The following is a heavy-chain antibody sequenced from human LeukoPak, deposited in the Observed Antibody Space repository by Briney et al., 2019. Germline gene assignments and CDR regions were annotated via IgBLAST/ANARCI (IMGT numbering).Heavy chain of an antibody. CDR3: ARARSAAGNFDY. CDR2: IYYSGST. Sequence: SQTLSLTCTVSGGSISSGGYYWSWICQHPGKGLEWIGYIYYSGSTYYNPSLKSRVTISADTSKNQFSLKLSSVTAADTAVYYCARARSAAGNFDYWGQGTLVTVSS. CDR1: GGSISSGGYY. V-gene: IGHV4-31*03. J-gene: IGHJ4*02. D-gene: IGHD6-13*01.